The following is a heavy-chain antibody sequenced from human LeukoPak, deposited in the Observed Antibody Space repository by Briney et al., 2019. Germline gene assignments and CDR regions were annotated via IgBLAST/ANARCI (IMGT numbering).Heavy chain of an antibody. Sequence: ASVKVSCKASGYTFTSYDINWVRQATGQGLEWMGWMNPNSGNTGYAQKFQGRVTMTRNTSISTAYMELSSLRSEDTAVYYCARMGIAAAGETHVGYYFDYWGQGTLVTVSS. J-gene: IGHJ4*02. D-gene: IGHD6-13*01. CDR2: MNPNSGNT. CDR3: ARMGIAAAGETHVGYYFDY. CDR1: GYTFTSYD. V-gene: IGHV1-8*01.